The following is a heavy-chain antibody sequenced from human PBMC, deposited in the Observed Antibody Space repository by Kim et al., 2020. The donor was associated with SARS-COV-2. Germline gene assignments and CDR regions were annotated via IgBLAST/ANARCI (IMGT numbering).Heavy chain of an antibody. D-gene: IGHD2-2*03. CDR3: STTGYLGDALDI. CDR1: GDSINIYY. J-gene: IGHJ3*02. CDR2: SYYSGSA. Sequence: SETLSLTCTVSGDSINIYYWSWSRQPPGKGLEWMGNSYYSGSANYNPYLKSRLTISVYTSKNQFSLKLKSVTAADAAVYYCSTTGYLGDALDIWGQGTTDLVSS. V-gene: IGHV4-59*13.